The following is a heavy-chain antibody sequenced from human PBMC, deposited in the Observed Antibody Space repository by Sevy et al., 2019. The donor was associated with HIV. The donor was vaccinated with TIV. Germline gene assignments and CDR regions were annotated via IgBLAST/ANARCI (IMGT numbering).Heavy chain of an antibody. Sequence: ASVKVSCKASGYTFTSYGISWVRQAPGQGLEWMGWISAYNGNTNYAQKLQGRVTMTTDTSTSTAYMELRSLRSDDTAVYYCAREAGPPVRFLEWLLLGYGMDVWGQGTTVTVSS. CDR2: ISAYNGNT. D-gene: IGHD3-3*01. J-gene: IGHJ6*02. V-gene: IGHV1-18*01. CDR1: GYTFTSYG. CDR3: AREAGPPVRFLEWLLLGYGMDV.